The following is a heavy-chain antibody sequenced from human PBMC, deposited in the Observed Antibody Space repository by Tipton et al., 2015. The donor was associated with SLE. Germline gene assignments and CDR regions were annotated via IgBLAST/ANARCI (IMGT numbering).Heavy chain of an antibody. J-gene: IGHJ4*02. V-gene: IGHV4-39*07. CDR1: GGSMSSSSYY. D-gene: IGHD1-14*01. Sequence: TLSLTCTVSGGSMSSSSYYWGWIRQPPGKGLEWIGSIYYSGSTYYNPSLKSRVTISVDTSKNQFSLKLSSVTAADTAVYYCARHDSESPFDYWGQGTLVTVSS. CDR3: ARHDSESPFDY. CDR2: IYYSGST.